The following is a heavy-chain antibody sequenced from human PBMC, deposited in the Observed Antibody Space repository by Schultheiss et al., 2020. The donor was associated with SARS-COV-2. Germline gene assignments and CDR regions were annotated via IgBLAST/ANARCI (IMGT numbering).Heavy chain of an antibody. Sequence: GGSLRLSCAASGFTFSSYAMHWVRQAPGKGLEWVAVISYDGSNKYYADSVKGRFTISRDNAKNSLYLQMNSLRAEDTAVYYCARGRRGIAAAEADYWGQGTLVTVSS. CDR3: ARGRRGIAAAEADY. D-gene: IGHD6-13*01. V-gene: IGHV3-30*04. CDR2: ISYDGSNK. J-gene: IGHJ4*02. CDR1: GFTFSSYA.